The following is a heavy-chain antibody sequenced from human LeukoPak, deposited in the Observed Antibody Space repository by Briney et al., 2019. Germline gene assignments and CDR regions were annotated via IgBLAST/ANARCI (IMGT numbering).Heavy chain of an antibody. D-gene: IGHD2-15*01. CDR1: GGSFSGYY. Sequence: KPSETLSLTCAVYGGSFSGYYWSWIRQPPGKGLEWIGEINHSGSTNYNPSLKSRVTISVDTSKNQFSLKLSSVTAADTAVYYCARGPPLYCSGGSCYEPYWFDPWGQGTLVTVSS. J-gene: IGHJ5*02. V-gene: IGHV4-34*01. CDR3: ARGPPLYCSGGSCYEPYWFDP. CDR2: INHSGST.